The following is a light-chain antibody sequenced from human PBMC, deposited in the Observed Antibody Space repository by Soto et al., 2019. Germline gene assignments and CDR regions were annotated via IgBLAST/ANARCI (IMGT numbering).Light chain of an antibody. CDR3: QQLRSYPST. Sequence: IQVTQSPSSLSASLGDRVTIXXRASQDISSYLAWYQQKPGKAPTIXIYAASTLQSGVPSRFSGSGFGTDFTLTISSLQAEDFASYYCQQLRSYPSTFGGGTKVDIK. V-gene: IGKV1-9*01. CDR2: AAS. J-gene: IGKJ4*01. CDR1: QDISSY.